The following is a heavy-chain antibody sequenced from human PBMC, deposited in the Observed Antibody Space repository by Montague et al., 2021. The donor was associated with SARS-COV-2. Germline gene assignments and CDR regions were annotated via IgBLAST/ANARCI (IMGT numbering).Heavy chain of an antibody. CDR3: ARSGEGGTSWPFDY. CDR2: IYTRGGT. Sequence: TLSLTCTVSGGSIRSGSYNWSWTRQSAGKGLEWIGRIYTRGGTXYTPSLKSRVSISIDTSKNQLSLKLSSVTAADAAMYYCARSGEGGTSWPFDYWGQGTLVTVSS. D-gene: IGHD6-13*01. V-gene: IGHV4-61*02. J-gene: IGHJ4*02. CDR1: GGSIRSGSYN.